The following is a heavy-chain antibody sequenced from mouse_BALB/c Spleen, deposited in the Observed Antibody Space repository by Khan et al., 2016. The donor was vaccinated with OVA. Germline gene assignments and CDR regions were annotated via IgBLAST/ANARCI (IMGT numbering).Heavy chain of an antibody. CDR2: INPSSGYT. CDR3: ARTNEG. J-gene: IGHJ2*01. V-gene: IGHV1-4*01. Sequence: QVQLKQSGAELARPGASVTMSCTASGYTFTSYTMHWVKQRPGQGLEWIGYINPSSGYTKYNQKFKDKATLTADTSSSTAYMQMSSLTSEDSADYYCARTNEGWGQGTTLTVSS. D-gene: IGHD1-3*01. CDR1: GYTFTSYT.